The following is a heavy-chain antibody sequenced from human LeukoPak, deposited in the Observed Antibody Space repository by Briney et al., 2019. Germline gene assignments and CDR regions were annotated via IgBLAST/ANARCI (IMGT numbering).Heavy chain of an antibody. J-gene: IGHJ4*02. CDR3: ARSPQRRDGYNNPY. CDR2: IYSGGST. D-gene: IGHD5-24*01. V-gene: IGHV3-66*01. Sequence: GGSLRLSCAASGFTVSTNYMSWVRQAPGKGLEWVSVIYSGGSTYYADSVKGRFTISRDNAKNSLYLQMNSLRAEDTAVYYCARSPQRRDGYNNPYWGQGTLVTVSS. CDR1: GFTVSTNY.